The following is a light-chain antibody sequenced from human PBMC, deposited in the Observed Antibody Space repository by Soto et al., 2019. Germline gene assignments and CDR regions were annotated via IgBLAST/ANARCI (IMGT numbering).Light chain of an antibody. J-gene: IGLJ3*02. Sequence: QSALTQPASVSGSPGQSITISCTGTSSDVGGYNYVSWYQHHPGQAPKLMIYEVSNRPSGVSNRFSGSKSDNTASLTISGLQAEDEADYYCSSYTSSNTLVFGGGTQLTVL. CDR1: SSDVGGYNY. CDR2: EVS. V-gene: IGLV2-14*01. CDR3: SSYTSSNTLV.